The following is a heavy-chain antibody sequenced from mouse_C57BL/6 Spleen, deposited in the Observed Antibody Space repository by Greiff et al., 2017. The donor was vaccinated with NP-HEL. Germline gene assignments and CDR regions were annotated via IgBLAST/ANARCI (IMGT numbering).Heavy chain of an antibody. J-gene: IGHJ2*01. D-gene: IGHD2-5*01. CDR1: GFTFTDYY. CDR2: IRNKANGYTT. Sequence: EVHLVESGGGLVQPGGSLSLSCAASGFTFTDYYMSWVRQPPGKALEWLGFIRNKANGYTTEYSASVKGRFTISRDNSQSILYLQMNALRAEDSATYYCARFSPAYYSNYALDYWGQGTTLTVSS. V-gene: IGHV7-3*01. CDR3: ARFSPAYYSNYALDY.